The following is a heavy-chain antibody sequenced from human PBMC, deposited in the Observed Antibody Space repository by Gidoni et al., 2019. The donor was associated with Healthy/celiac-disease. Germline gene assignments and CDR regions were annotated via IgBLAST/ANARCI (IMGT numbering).Heavy chain of an antibody. CDR3: ARADIVVVPAYYYYYMDV. CDR1: GYTFTGYY. V-gene: IGHV1-2*02. CDR2: TNPNRGGT. J-gene: IGHJ6*03. Sequence: QVQLVQSGAEVKKPGASVQVSCKASGYTFTGYYMHWVRQAPGQGLEWMGWTNPNRGGTNYAQKFQGRVTMTRDTSISTAYMELSRLRSDDTAVYYCARADIVVVPAYYYYYMDVWGKGTTVTVSS. D-gene: IGHD2-2*01.